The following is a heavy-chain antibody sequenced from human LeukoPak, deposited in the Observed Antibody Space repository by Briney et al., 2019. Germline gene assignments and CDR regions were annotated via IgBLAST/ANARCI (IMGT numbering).Heavy chain of an antibody. D-gene: IGHD1-14*01. J-gene: IGHJ4*02. V-gene: IGHV4-59*08. CDR3: AREPPVVRAYFDY. CDR1: GGSISSYY. Sequence: PSETLSLTCTVSGGSISSYYWSWIRQPPGKGLEWIGYIYYSGSTNYNPSLKSRVTISVDTSKNQFSLKLSSVTAADTAVYYCAREPPVVRAYFDYWGQETLVTVSS. CDR2: IYYSGST.